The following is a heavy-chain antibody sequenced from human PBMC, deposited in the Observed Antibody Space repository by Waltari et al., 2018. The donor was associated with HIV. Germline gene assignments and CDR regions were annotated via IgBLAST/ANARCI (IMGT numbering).Heavy chain of an antibody. CDR3: VKEHQYSHTWYSYYGMDV. CDR2: ISGSAYST. J-gene: IGHJ6*02. V-gene: IGHV3-23*01. CDR1: GFTFSTSA. Sequence: EVQLLESGGGLVQPGGSLRLSCAASGFTFSTSAMSWVRKAPGKGLEWVSAISGSAYSTYYAESVKGRFTISRDNSKNKLYLQMNSLRAEDTAVYFCVKEHQYSHTWYSYYGMDVWGQGTTVTVSS. D-gene: IGHD6-13*01.